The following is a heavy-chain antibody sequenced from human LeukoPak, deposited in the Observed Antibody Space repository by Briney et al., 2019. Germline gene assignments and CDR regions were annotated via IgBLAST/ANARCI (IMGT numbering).Heavy chain of an antibody. D-gene: IGHD2/OR15-2a*01. CDR2: IKSKADGGTR. CDR1: GLTFSNAW. Sequence: GGSLRLSCTASGLTFSNAWMSWVRQAPGKGLEYIGLIKSKADGGTRDYAAPVKGRFTISRDDSENTLFLQMNSLETEDTAVYYCTTYFSGIWGQGALVTVSS. V-gene: IGHV3-15*01. J-gene: IGHJ4*02. CDR3: TTYFSGI.